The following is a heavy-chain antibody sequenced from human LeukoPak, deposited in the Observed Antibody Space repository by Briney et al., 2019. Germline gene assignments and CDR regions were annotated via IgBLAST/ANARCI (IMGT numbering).Heavy chain of an antibody. CDR3: ARDRGATWIDY. CDR2: IYSGGST. V-gene: IGHV3-53*01. CDR1: GFTVSSNY. J-gene: IGHJ4*02. D-gene: IGHD1-26*01. Sequence: GGSLRLSCAASGFTVSSNYMSWVRQAPGKGLEWVSVIYSGGSTYYADSVKGRFTISRDNSKNTLYRQMNSLRAEDTAVYYCARDRGATWIDYWGQGTLVTVSS.